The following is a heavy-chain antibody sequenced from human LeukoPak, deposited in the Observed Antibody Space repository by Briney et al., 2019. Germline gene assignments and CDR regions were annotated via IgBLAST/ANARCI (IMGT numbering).Heavy chain of an antibody. V-gene: IGHV3-30*02. CDR2: IRYDGGNK. D-gene: IGHD2-2*01. CDR1: GFTFSSYG. Sequence: GGSLRLSCAASGFTFSSYGMHWVRQAPGKGLEWVAFIRYDGGNKYYADSVKGRFTISRDNSKNTLYLQMNSLRAEDTAVYYCAKWYCSSTSCFRYNFDYWGQGTLVTVSS. J-gene: IGHJ4*02. CDR3: AKWYCSSTSCFRYNFDY.